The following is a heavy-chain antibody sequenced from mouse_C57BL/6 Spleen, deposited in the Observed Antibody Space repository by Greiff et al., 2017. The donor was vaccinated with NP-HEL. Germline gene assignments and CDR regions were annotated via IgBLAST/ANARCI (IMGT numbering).Heavy chain of an antibody. J-gene: IGHJ2*01. CDR2: IYPGSGNT. V-gene: IGHV1-76*01. Sequence: VMLVESGAELVRPGASVKLSCKASGYTFTDYYINWVKQRPGQGLEWIARIYPGSGNTYYNEKFKGKATLTAEKSSSTAYMQLSSLTSEDSAVYFCASDYYGSSYGFDYWGQGTTLTVSS. CDR1: GYTFTDYY. D-gene: IGHD1-1*01. CDR3: ASDYYGSSYGFDY.